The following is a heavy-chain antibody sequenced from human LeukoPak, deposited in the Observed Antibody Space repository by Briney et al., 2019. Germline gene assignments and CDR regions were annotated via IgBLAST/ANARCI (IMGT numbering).Heavy chain of an antibody. CDR2: MNPNSGNT. D-gene: IGHD2-2*02. Sequence: ASVKVSCKASGYTFSTYDINWVRQATGQGLEWMGWMNPNSGNTGYAQKFQGRVTMTRDTSTNTAYMELSSVRSEDTAVYYCARQGCSSTSCYMHAFDIWGQGTMVTVSS. CDR1: GYTFSTYD. CDR3: ARQGCSSTSCYMHAFDI. V-gene: IGHV1-8*02. J-gene: IGHJ3*02.